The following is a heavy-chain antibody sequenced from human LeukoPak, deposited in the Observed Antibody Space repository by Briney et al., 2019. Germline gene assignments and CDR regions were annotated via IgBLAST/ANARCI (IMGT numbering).Heavy chain of an antibody. D-gene: IGHD6-13*01. J-gene: IGHJ6*03. CDR3: ARGGGAAGRSNYYYYMDV. CDR2: IYNNGRT. V-gene: IGHV4-59*12. Sequence: PSETLSLTCTVSGGSMSSYYWSWIRQPPGKGLEWIGYIYNNGRTNYNPSLKSRVTISVDTSKNQFSLKLSSVTAADTAVYYCARGGGAAGRSNYYYYMDVWGKGTTVTVSS. CDR1: GGSMSSYY.